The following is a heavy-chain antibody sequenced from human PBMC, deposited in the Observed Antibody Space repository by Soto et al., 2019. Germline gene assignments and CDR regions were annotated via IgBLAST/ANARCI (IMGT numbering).Heavy chain of an antibody. Sequence: QVQLVESGGGVVQPGRSLRLSCAASGFTFSSYGMHWVRQAPGKGLEWVAVIWYDGSNKYYADSVKGRFTISRDNSKNTLYLQMNSLTAEDTAVYYCATNTVTTTPSYWYFDLWGRGTLVTVSS. CDR3: ATNTVTTTPSYWYFDL. CDR2: IWYDGSNK. J-gene: IGHJ2*01. V-gene: IGHV3-33*01. D-gene: IGHD4-17*01. CDR1: GFTFSSYG.